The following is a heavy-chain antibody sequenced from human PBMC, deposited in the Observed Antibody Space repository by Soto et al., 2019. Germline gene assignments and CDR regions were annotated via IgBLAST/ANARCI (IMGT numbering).Heavy chain of an antibody. CDR1: GGTFSSYA. J-gene: IGHJ3*02. CDR3: ARCGDDNYYDSSGAFDI. Sequence: QVQLVQSGAEVKKPGSSVKVSCKASGGTFSSYAISWVRQAPGQGLEWMGGIIPIFGTANYAQKFQGRVTFTADESTSTAYMELSSLRSEDTAVYYCARCGDDNYYDSSGAFDIWGQGTMVTVSS. D-gene: IGHD3-22*01. CDR2: IIPIFGTA. V-gene: IGHV1-69*01.